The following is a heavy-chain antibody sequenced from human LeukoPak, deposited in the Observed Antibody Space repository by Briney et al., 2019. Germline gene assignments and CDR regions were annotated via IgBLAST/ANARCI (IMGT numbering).Heavy chain of an antibody. CDR3: ASIDRTDFDY. CDR2: IYYSGST. J-gene: IGHJ4*02. V-gene: IGHV4-39*07. CDR1: GGSISSSSYY. D-gene: IGHD2-15*01. Sequence: SETLSLTCTASGGSISSSSYYWGWIRQPPGKGLEWIVSIYYSGSTYYNPSLKSRVTISVDTSKNQFSLKLSSVTAADTAVYYCASIDRTDFDYWGQGTLVTVSS.